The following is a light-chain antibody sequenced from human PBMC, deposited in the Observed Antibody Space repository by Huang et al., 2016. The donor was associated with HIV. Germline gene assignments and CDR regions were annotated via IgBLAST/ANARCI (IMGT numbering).Light chain of an antibody. J-gene: IGKJ2*01. Sequence: IVMTQTPLSLPVTPGEPASISFRSSQSLLDSDDGYTPLDWYLQKPGQAPQLLIYTISEWASGVPDRFSGSGSGTDFTLKISRVETEDVGIYYCMQRIEFPYTFGQGDQAGYQT. CDR3: MQRIEFPYT. V-gene: IGKV2-40*01. CDR1: QSLLDSDDGYTP. CDR2: TIS.